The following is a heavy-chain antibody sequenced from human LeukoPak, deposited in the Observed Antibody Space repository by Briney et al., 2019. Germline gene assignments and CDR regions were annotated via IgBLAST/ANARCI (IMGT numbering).Heavy chain of an antibody. V-gene: IGHV5-51*01. CDR3: SRLDHAEDGWFDP. CDR2: IYPCDSNT. CDR1: GYSFTSYW. Sequence: PGESLKISCKGSGYSFTSYWSGWWLRMPGKGLEGMGVIYPCDSNTRYSPSFQGQVTISATKSITTAYLQWSTLKSSDPASYYCSRLDHAEDGWFDPWGEGTLVTVSS. D-gene: IGHD5-24*01. J-gene: IGHJ5*02.